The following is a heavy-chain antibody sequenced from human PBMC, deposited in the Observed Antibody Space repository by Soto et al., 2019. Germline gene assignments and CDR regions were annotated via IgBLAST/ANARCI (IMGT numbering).Heavy chain of an antibody. CDR3: ARIVEVRGAPLGGPSYYFDY. CDR2: ISAYNGNT. D-gene: IGHD3-10*01. J-gene: IGHJ4*02. V-gene: IGHV1-18*01. Sequence: ASVKVSCKASGYTFTSYGISWVRQAPGQGLEWMGWISAYNGNTNYAQKLQGRVTMTTDTSTSTAYMELRSLRSDDTAVYYCARIVEVRGAPLGGPSYYFDYWGQGTLVTVSS. CDR1: GYTFTSYG.